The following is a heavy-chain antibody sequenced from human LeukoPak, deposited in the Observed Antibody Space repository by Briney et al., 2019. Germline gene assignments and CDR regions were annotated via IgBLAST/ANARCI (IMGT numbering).Heavy chain of an antibody. CDR3: ARGRDYGGNSAFDY. CDR1: GGSFSGYY. V-gene: IGHV4-34*01. Sequence: SETLSLTCAVYGGSFSGYYWSWIRQPPGKGLEWIGEINHSGSTNYNPSLKSRVTISVDTSKNQFSLKLSSVTAADTAVYYCARGRDYGGNSAFDYWGQGTLVTVSS. D-gene: IGHD4-23*01. CDR2: INHSGST. J-gene: IGHJ4*02.